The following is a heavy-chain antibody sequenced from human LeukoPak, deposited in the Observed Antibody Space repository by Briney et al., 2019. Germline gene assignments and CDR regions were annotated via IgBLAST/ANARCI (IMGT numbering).Heavy chain of an antibody. CDR3: AKYRLERLTY. CDR2: IKQDGSEK. CDR1: GFTFSSYW. J-gene: IGHJ4*02. D-gene: IGHD1-1*01. V-gene: IGHV3-7*03. Sequence: GGSLRLSCAASGFTFSSYWMSWVRQAPGKGLEWVANIKQDGSEKYYVDSVKGRFTISRDNSKNTLYLQMNSLRAEDTAVYYCAKYRLERLTYWGQGTLVTVSS.